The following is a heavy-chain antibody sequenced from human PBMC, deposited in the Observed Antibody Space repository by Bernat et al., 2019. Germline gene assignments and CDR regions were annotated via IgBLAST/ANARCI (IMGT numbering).Heavy chain of an antibody. CDR1: GGSISSGGYY. CDR2: IYYSGST. V-gene: IGHV4-31*03. J-gene: IGHJ4*02. D-gene: IGHD3-3*01. CDR3: ARDYSGSGYYGDFDY. Sequence: QVQLQESGPGLVKPSQTLSLTCTVSGGSISSGGYYWSWIRQHPGKGLEWIGYIYYSGSTYYNPSLKSRVTISVDTSKNQFSLQLSSVTAADTAVYYCARDYSGSGYYGDFDYWGQGTLVTVPS.